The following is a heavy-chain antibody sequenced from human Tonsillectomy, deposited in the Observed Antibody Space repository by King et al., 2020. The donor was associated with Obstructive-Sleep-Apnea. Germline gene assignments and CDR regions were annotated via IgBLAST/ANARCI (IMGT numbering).Heavy chain of an antibody. CDR3: ARAPDILTGSGYFDL. J-gene: IGHJ2*01. D-gene: IGHD3-9*01. CDR2: IYYSGST. CDR1: GGSISSYY. Sequence: QLQESGPGLVKPSETLSLTCTVSGGSISSYYWSWIRQPPGKGLECIGYIYYSGSTNYNPSLKSRVTISVDTSKNQFSLKLSSVTAAATAVYYCARAPDILTGSGYFDLWGRGTLVTVSS. V-gene: IGHV4-59*01.